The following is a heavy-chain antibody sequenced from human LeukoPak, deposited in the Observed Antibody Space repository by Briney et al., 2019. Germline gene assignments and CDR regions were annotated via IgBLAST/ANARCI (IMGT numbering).Heavy chain of an antibody. D-gene: IGHD3-16*01. J-gene: IGHJ3*02. CDR3: AKGGLQSPHIEDAFDI. CDR2: ISGSGGST. V-gene: IGHV3-23*01. CDR1: GFTFSSQW. Sequence: GGSLRLSCAASGFTFSSQWMHWVRQAPGKGLEWVSAISGSGGSTYYADSVKGRFTISRDNSKNTLYLQMNSLRAEDTAVYYCAKGGLQSPHIEDAFDIWGQGTMVTVSS.